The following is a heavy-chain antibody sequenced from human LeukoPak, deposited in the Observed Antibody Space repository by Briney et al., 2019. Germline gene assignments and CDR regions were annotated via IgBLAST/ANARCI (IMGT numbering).Heavy chain of an antibody. J-gene: IGHJ4*02. V-gene: IGHV4-39*01. CDR2: IYYSGST. Sequence: SETLSLTCTVSGGSISSSSYYWGWIRQPPGKGLEWIGSIYYSGSTYYNPSLKSRVTISVDTSKNQFSLKLSSVTAADTAGYXXXXREGDSCFRYWGQGTLVTVSS. CDR1: GGSISSSSYY. CDR3: XXREGDSCFRY. D-gene: IGHD2-21*02.